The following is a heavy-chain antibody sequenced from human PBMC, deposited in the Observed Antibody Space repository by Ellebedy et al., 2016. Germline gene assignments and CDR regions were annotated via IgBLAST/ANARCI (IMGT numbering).Heavy chain of an antibody. Sequence: SETLSLTXAVYGGSFSGYYWSWIRQPPGKGLEWIGEINHSGSTNYNPSLKSRVTISVDTSKNQFSLKLSSVTAADTAVYYCARIGVRGDFYGMDVWGQGTTVTVSS. V-gene: IGHV4-34*01. J-gene: IGHJ6*02. CDR1: GGSFSGYY. CDR3: ARIGVRGDFYGMDV. CDR2: INHSGST. D-gene: IGHD3-10*01.